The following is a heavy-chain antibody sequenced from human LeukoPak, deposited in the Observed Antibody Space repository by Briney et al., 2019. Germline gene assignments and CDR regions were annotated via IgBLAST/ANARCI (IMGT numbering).Heavy chain of an antibody. D-gene: IGHD4-17*01. CDR2: ISSIGST. CDR3: ARDPTTVTKGLDI. J-gene: IGHJ3*02. V-gene: IGHV4-59*11. Sequence: SETLSLTYTVSGGSISSHYWSWIRQPPGKGLEWIGYISSIGSTNYNPSLKGRVTISVDTSKNQFSLKLTSVTAADTAVYFCARDPTTVTKGLDIWGQGTMVTVSS. CDR1: GGSISSHY.